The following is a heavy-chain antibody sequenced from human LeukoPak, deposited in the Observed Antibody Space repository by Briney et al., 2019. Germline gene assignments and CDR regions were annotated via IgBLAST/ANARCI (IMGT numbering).Heavy chain of an antibody. CDR3: ARGRSSGYERTGAFDI. Sequence: GASVKVSCKASGGTFSSYAISWVRQAPGQGLEWMGRIIPILGIANYAQKFQGRVTITADKSTSTAYMELSSLRSEDTAVYYCARGRSSGYERTGAFDIWGQGTMVTVSS. D-gene: IGHD5-12*01. CDR2: IIPILGIA. CDR1: GGTFSSYA. J-gene: IGHJ3*02. V-gene: IGHV1-69*04.